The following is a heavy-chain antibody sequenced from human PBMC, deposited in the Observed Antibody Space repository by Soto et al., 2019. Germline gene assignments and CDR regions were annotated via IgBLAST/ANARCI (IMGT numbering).Heavy chain of an antibody. V-gene: IGHV2-5*02. CDR3: AHREGDYYVWGSYKDAFDF. D-gene: IGHD3-16*01. CDR2: NYGDDGE. Sequence: GPTMMNPTQSLKLSCTFSGFSLSSSGGGVGWIGQPPGKALEWLELNYGDDGEGYTPSLKTRLTITKDTSKNQVVLTMTNIDPVDTSTYYCAHREGDYYVWGSYKDAFDFWGQGTMVTVSS. J-gene: IGHJ3*01. CDR1: GFSLSSSGGG.